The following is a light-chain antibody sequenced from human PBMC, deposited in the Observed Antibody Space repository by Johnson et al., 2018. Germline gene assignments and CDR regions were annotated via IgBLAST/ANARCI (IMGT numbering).Light chain of an antibody. V-gene: IGLV1-51*02. CDR2: ENN. Sequence: QSVLTQPPSVSAAPGQKVTISCSGSSSNIGNNYVSWYQQLPGTAPKLLIYENNKRPSGIPDLFSGSKSGPSATLGITGLQTGDEADYYCGTWDSSLSAGNVFGTGTKFTVL. CDR3: GTWDSSLSAGNV. J-gene: IGLJ1*01. CDR1: SSNIGNNY.